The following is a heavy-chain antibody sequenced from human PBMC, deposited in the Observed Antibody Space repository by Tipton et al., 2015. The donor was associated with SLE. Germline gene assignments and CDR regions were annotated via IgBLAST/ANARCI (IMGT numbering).Heavy chain of an antibody. D-gene: IGHD3-10*01. J-gene: IGHJ4*02. Sequence: TLSLTCAVYGGSFSGYYWSWIRQPPGKGLEWIGEINHSGSTNYNPSLKSRVTISIDTSKNQFSLKLSSVTAADTAVYYCARDRGDTILSRCFDYWGQGALVTVSS. V-gene: IGHV4-34*01. CDR2: INHSGST. CDR1: GGSFSGYY. CDR3: ARDRGDTILSRCFDY.